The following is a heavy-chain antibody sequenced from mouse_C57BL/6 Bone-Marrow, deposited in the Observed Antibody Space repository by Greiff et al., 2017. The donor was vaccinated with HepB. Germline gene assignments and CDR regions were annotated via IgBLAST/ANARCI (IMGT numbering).Heavy chain of an antibody. CDR1: GYTFTSYW. Sequence: VQLQQSGTVLVRPGASVKMSCKTSGYTFTSYWMHWVKQRPGQGLEWIGAIYPGNSDTSYNQKFKGKAKLTAVTSASTAYMELSSLTSEDSAVYYCTRRAGLYDYGAVYAMDYWGQGTSVTVSS. CDR3: TRRAGLYDYGAVYAMDY. V-gene: IGHV1-5*01. CDR2: IYPGNSDT. D-gene: IGHD2-4*01. J-gene: IGHJ4*01.